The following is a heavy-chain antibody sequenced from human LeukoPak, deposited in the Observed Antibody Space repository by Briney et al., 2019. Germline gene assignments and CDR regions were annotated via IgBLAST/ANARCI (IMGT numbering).Heavy chain of an antibody. D-gene: IGHD6-19*01. V-gene: IGHV4-39*01. J-gene: IGHJ4*02. CDR2: FYYSEST. CDR1: GGLISSSSYY. CDR3: ARTAGIAVAGSRQYFDY. Sequence: PSETLSLTCTVSGGLISSSSYYWGWIRQPPGKGLEWIGSFYYSESTYYNPSLKSRVTISVATSKNQFTLKLSSVTAADTAVYYCARTAGIAVAGSRQYFDYWGQGTLVTVSS.